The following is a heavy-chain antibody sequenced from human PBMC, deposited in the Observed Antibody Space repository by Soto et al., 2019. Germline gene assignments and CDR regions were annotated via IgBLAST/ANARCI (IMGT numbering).Heavy chain of an antibody. J-gene: IGHJ4*01. CDR3: TRGPRPSSAGTGAY. D-gene: IGHD6-13*01. CDR2: IDYDGTTT. Sequence: EVQLVESGGGLVEPGGSLRLSCAASGFAFDSYCMHWVRQVPGEGPVWVARIDYDGTTTTYADFVKGRFTISRDNAKNTLFLQMNSWRVEDTAVYYCTRGPRPSSAGTGAYWGHGTLVTVSS. CDR1: GFAFDSYC. V-gene: IGHV3-74*01.